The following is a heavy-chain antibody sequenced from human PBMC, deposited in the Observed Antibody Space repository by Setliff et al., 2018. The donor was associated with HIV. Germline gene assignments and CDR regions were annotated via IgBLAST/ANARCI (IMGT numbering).Heavy chain of an antibody. CDR3: ARAPDGSGWAQAGQYYMDV. V-gene: IGHV3-21*01. D-gene: IGHD6-19*01. CDR2: IGAGSTYI. CDR1: GFPFSHYA. Sequence: PGGSLRLSCAASGFPFSHYAMNWVRQAPGKGLVWVASIGAGSTYIHHADSLKGRFSISRDNTKYILYLEMNSLRPEDTAVYYCARAPDGSGWAQAGQYYMDVWGKGTTVTVPS. J-gene: IGHJ6*03.